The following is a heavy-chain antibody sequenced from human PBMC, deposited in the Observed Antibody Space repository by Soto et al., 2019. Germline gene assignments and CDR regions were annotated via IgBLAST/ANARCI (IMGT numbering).Heavy chain of an antibody. CDR3: ARGPSSDSGIYYYYGMDV. Sequence: SETLSLTCTVSGGSISSSSYYWGWIRQPTGKGLEWIGSIYYSGSTYYNPSLKSRVTISVDTSKDQFSLKLSSVTAADTAVYYCARGPSSDSGIYYYYGMDVWGKVTTGTVAS. V-gene: IGHV4-39*01. D-gene: IGHD3-10*01. J-gene: IGHJ6*04. CDR2: IYYSGST. CDR1: GGSISSSSYY.